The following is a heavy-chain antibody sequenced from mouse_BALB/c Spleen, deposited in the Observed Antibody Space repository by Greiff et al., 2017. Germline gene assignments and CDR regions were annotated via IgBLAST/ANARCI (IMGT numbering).Heavy chain of an antibody. CDR3: ARGGCYGDYAMDY. Sequence: QVQLKESGPGLVAPSQSLSITCTVSGFSLTSYGVHWVRQPPGKGLEWLGVIWAGGSTNYNSALMSRLSISKDNSKSQVFLKMNSLQTDDTAMYYCARGGCYGDYAMDYWGQGTSVTVSS. CDR2: IWAGGST. V-gene: IGHV2-9*02. D-gene: IGHD2-12*01. CDR1: GFSLTSYG. J-gene: IGHJ4*01.